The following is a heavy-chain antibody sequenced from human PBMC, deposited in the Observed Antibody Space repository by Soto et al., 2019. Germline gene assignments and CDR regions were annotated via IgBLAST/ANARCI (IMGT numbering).Heavy chain of an antibody. V-gene: IGHV5-51*01. CDR2: IYPGRSTA. J-gene: IGHJ4*02. CDR1: GYTFATYW. Sequence: EVQLVQSGAEVKKPGESLKISCNGSGYTFATYWIGWVRQMPGKGLEWMGIIYPGRSTAIYSPSFQGQVTISADKSISAAYPQWSSLKASDTAIYYCARRCDPSVGLCYPAFDYWGQGTLVTVSS. CDR3: ARRCDPSVGLCYPAFDY. D-gene: IGHD2-15*01.